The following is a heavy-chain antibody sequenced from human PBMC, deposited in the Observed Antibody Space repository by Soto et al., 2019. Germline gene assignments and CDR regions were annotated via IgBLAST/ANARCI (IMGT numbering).Heavy chain of an antibody. J-gene: IGHJ3*02. D-gene: IGHD6-19*01. CDR3: AKDTYSSGWYLLSGAFDI. Sequence: EVQLVESGGGLVQPGRSLRLSCAASGFTVDDYTMHWVRQAPGKGLEWVSGISWNRGSIGYTATVKGRFTISRDNAENALYLQMNSLRAEDTALYYCAKDTYSSGWYLLSGAFDIWGPGTMVPVSS. V-gene: IGHV3-9*01. CDR2: ISWNRGSI. CDR1: GFTVDDYT.